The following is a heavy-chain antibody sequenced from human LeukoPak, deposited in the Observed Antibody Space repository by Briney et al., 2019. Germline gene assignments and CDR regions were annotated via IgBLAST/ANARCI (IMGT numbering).Heavy chain of an antibody. V-gene: IGHV6-1*01. J-gene: IGHJ4*02. CDR2: TYYRSKWNN. Sequence: SQTLSLTCAISGDSVSSNSAAWNWIRQSPLRGLEWLGRTYYRSKWNNDYAGSVKSRITINPDTSKNQFSLQLNSVTAADTAVYYCARGWAPRGQKSCFDYWGRGTLVTVSS. CDR3: ARGWAPRGQKSCFDY. D-gene: IGHD1-26*01. CDR1: GDSVSSNSAA.